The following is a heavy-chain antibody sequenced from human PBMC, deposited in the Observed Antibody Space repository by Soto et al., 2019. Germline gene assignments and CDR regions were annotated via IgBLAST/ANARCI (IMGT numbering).Heavy chain of an antibody. V-gene: IGHV4-30-2*01. CDR1: GGSIGSGGYS. Sequence: QLQLQESGSGLVKPSQTLSLTCAVSGGSIGSGGYSWTWIRQPPGKGLEGIGYIYRGGSTYYNPSLRSRVTISIDKSKEQFSLKLSSVTAADTAVYYCAKSQGDYWYFDLWGRGTLVTVSS. D-gene: IGHD2-21*01. J-gene: IGHJ2*01. CDR2: IYRGGST. CDR3: AKSQGDYWYFDL.